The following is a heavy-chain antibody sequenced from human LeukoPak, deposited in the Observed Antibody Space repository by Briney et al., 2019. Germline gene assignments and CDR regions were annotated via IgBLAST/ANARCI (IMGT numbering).Heavy chain of an antibody. V-gene: IGHV1-18*01. CDR3: ARGDIVVVPAALPDY. J-gene: IGHJ4*02. D-gene: IGHD2-2*01. Sequence: ASVKVSCKASGYTFTSYGISWVRQAPGQGLEWMGWISAYNGNTNYAQKLQCRVTMTTDTSTSTAYMELRSLRSDDTAVYYCARGDIVVVPAALPDYWGQGTLVTVSS. CDR1: GYTFTSYG. CDR2: ISAYNGNT.